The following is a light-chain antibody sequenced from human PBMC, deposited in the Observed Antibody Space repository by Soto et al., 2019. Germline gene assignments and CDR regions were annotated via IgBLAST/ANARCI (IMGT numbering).Light chain of an antibody. J-gene: IGKJ4*01. V-gene: IGKV1-39*01. CDR1: QDISNY. Sequence: IQMTQSPSSLSASVGDRVTITCQASQDISNYLNWYQQKPGKAPKLLIYDASNLQSGVPSRFSGSGSETEFTLSISSLQPEDFATSFCQQIYSAPLTFGGGTKVDIK. CDR3: QQIYSAPLT. CDR2: DAS.